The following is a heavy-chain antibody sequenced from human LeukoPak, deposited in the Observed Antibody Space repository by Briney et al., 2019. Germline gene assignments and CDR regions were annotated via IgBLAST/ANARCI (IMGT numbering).Heavy chain of an antibody. CDR2: IYDSGST. CDR1: GGSISSYY. V-gene: IGHV4-59*01. D-gene: IGHD3-22*01. Sequence: SSETLSLTCTVSGGSISSYYWSWIRQPAGKGLEWIGYIYDSGSTNYNPSLKSRVTISVDTSKNQFSLKLSSVTAADTAVYYCACLTTADAFDIWGQGTMVTVSS. J-gene: IGHJ3*02. CDR3: ACLTTADAFDI.